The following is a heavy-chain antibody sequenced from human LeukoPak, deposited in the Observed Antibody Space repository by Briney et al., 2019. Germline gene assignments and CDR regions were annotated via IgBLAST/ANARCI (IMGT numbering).Heavy chain of an antibody. D-gene: IGHD1-26*01. J-gene: IGHJ4*02. CDR2: IYYSGST. CDR1: GGSISSSSYY. V-gene: IGHV4-39*01. Sequence: KTSETLSLTCTVPGGSISSSSYYWGWIRQPPGKGLEWVVSIYYSGSTYYNTSLKCRGTVSVEMSRHQFYLKLSSVSAADTAVYYCARLEVVGAADCWGQGTLVSVAS. CDR3: ARLEVVGAADC.